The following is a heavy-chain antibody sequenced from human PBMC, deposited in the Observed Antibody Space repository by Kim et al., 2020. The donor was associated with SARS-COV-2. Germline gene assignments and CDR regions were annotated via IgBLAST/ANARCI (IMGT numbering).Heavy chain of an antibody. CDR1: GFTFSSYA. CDR2: ISGSGGST. Sequence: GGSLRLSCAASGFTFSSYAMSWVRQAPGKGLEWVSAISGSGGSTYYADSVKGRFTISRDNSKNTLYLQMNSLRAEDTAVYYCAKGIGYYDSSGYYDWYFVLWGRGTLVTVSS. J-gene: IGHJ2*01. V-gene: IGHV3-23*01. D-gene: IGHD3-22*01. CDR3: AKGIGYYDSSGYYDWYFVL.